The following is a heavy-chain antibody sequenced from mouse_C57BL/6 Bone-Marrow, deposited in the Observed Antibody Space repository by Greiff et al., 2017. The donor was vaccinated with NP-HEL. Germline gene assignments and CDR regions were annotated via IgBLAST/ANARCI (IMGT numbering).Heavy chain of an antibody. D-gene: IGHD3-1*01. CDR3: ARPGFYPRNWFAY. CDR2: IDPSDSYT. CDR1: GYTFTSYW. Sequence: QVQLQQPGAELVMPGASVKLSCKASGYTFTSYWMHWVKQRPGQGLEWIGEIDPSDSYTNYNQKFKGKSTLTVDKSSSTAYMQLSSLTSEDSAVYYCARPGFYPRNWFAYWGQVTLVTVSA. V-gene: IGHV1-69*01. J-gene: IGHJ3*01.